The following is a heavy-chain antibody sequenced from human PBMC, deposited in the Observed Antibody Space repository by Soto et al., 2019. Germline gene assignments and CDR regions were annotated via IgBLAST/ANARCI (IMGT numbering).Heavy chain of an antibody. Sequence: QITLKESGPTLVKPTQTLTLTCTFSGFSLSTSGVGVGWIRQPPGKALEWLELIYWDDDKGYSPSLKSRLTIPKNTSKNTQVLTMNNMDPADTTTYHCAHGNTYYYGSGSYDTCNWVDPWGQGTLVTVSS. D-gene: IGHD3-10*01. CDR3: AHGNTYYYGSGSYDTCNWVDP. V-gene: IGHV2-5*02. CDR2: IYWDDDK. J-gene: IGHJ5*02. CDR1: GFSLSTSGVG.